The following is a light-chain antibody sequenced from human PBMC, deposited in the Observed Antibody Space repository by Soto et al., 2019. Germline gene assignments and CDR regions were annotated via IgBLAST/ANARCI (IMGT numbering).Light chain of an antibody. CDR3: QQSSSTPRT. CDR1: QTISGF. Sequence: DIQMTQSPSSLSASVGDRVTITCRASQTISGFLNWYQQKPGEAPKLLIYASYKLQTGVPSWFSGSGSGTDFTLIISSLQSEDTATYYCQQSSSTPRTFGQGTKVEIK. J-gene: IGKJ1*01. CDR2: ASY. V-gene: IGKV1-39*01.